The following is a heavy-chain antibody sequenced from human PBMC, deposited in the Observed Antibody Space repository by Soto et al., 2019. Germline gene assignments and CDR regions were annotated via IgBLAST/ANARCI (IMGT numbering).Heavy chain of an antibody. J-gene: IGHJ6*03. CDR1: GFTFSSYA. D-gene: IGHD3-10*01. Sequence: GGSLRLSCAASGFTFSSYAMHWVRQAPGKGLEWVAVISYDGSNKYYADSVKGRFTISRDNSKNTLYLQMNSLRAEDTAVYYCARDYYYGSGSYYLGGYYYYYMDVWGKGTTVTVSS. V-gene: IGHV3-30-3*01. CDR2: ISYDGSNK. CDR3: ARDYYYGSGSYYLGGYYYYYMDV.